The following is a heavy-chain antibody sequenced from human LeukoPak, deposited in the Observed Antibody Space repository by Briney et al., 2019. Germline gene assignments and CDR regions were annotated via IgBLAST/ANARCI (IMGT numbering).Heavy chain of an antibody. CDR1: GYSFTSYW. J-gene: IGHJ4*02. V-gene: IGHV5-51*01. Sequence: PGESLKISCKGSGYSFTSYWIGWVRQMPGKGLEWMGIIYPGDSDTRYSPSFQGQVTISADKSISAAYLQWSSLKASDTAMYYCARSPEMATITTDYWGQGTLVTVSS. CDR3: ARSPEMATITTDY. D-gene: IGHD5-24*01. CDR2: IYPGDSDT.